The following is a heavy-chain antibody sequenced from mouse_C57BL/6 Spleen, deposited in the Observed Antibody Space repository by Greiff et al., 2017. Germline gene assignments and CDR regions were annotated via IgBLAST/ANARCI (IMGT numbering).Heavy chain of an antibody. CDR3: ARDYSNYDFDY. D-gene: IGHD2-5*01. J-gene: IGHJ2*01. Sequence: EVQLVESGGDLVKPGGSLKLSCAASGFTFSSYGMSWVRQTPDKRLEWVATISSGGSYTYYPDSVKGRFTISRDNAKNTLYLQMSSLKSEDTAMYYCARDYSNYDFDYWGQGTTLTVSS. CDR2: ISSGGSYT. CDR1: GFTFSSYG. V-gene: IGHV5-6*01.